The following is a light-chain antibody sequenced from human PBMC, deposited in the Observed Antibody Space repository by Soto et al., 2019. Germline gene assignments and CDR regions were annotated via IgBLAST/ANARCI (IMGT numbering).Light chain of an antibody. V-gene: IGLV1-44*01. CDR2: SNN. CDR3: AAWDDGLNGYV. Sequence: QSVLTQPPSASGTPGQRVTISCSGSSSKIGSNTVNWYQQLPGTAPKPLIYSNNQRPSGVPDRFSGSKSGTSASLAISGLQSEDEADYYCAAWDDGLNGYVFGTGTKVTVL. J-gene: IGLJ1*01. CDR1: SSKIGSNT.